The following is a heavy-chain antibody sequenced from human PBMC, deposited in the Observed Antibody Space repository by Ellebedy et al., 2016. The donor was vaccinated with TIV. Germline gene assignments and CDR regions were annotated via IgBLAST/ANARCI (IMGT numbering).Heavy chain of an antibody. Sequence: MPGGSLRLSCTVSGGSISSYYWSWIRQPPGKGLEWIGYIYYSGSTNYNPSLKSRVTISVDTSKNQFSLKLSSVTAADTAVYYCARGYDFWSGYYSRYYYGMDVWGQGTTVTVSS. CDR2: IYYSGST. D-gene: IGHD3-3*01. J-gene: IGHJ6*02. CDR3: ARGYDFWSGYYSRYYYGMDV. CDR1: GGSISSYY. V-gene: IGHV4-59*01.